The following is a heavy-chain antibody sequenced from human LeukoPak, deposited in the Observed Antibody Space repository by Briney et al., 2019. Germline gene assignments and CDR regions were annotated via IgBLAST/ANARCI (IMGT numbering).Heavy chain of an antibody. J-gene: IGHJ3*02. CDR1: GYTFTGYY. V-gene: IGHV1-2*02. Sequence: GASVKVSCKASGYTFTGYYMHWVRQAPGQGLEWMGWINPNSGGTNYAQKFQGRVTMTRDTSISTAYMELSRLRSDDTAVYYCARRVVPAAREAFDIWGQGTMVTVSS. CDR3: ARRVVPAAREAFDI. D-gene: IGHD2-2*01. CDR2: INPNSGGT.